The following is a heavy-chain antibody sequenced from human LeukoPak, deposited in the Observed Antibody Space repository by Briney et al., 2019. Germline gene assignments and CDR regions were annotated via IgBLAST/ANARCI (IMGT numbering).Heavy chain of an antibody. D-gene: IGHD1-26*01. CDR2: ISGSGGST. Sequence: GGSLRLSCAASGFTFSSYAMSWVRQAPGKGLEWVSAISGSGGSTYYADSEKGRFTISRDNSKNTLYLQMNSLRAEDTAVYYCARDEVGVGATHDYWGQGTLVTVSS. V-gene: IGHV3-23*01. CDR3: ARDEVGVGATHDY. J-gene: IGHJ4*02. CDR1: GFTFSSYA.